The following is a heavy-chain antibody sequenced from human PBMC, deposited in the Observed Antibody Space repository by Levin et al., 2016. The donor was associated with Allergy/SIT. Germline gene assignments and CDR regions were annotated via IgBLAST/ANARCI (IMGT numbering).Heavy chain of an antibody. J-gene: IGHJ5*02. CDR1: GFSLSTSGVG. Sequence: SGPTLVKPTQTLTLTCTFSGFSLSTSGVGVGWIRQPPGKALEWLALIYWDDDKRYSPSLKSRLTITKDTSKNQVVLTMTNMDPVDTATYYCAHSVLGTPVLRYFDWLSLVHWFDPWGQGTLVTVSS. V-gene: IGHV2-5*02. D-gene: IGHD3-9*01. CDR2: IYWDDDK. CDR3: AHSVLGTPVLRYFDWLSLVHWFDP.